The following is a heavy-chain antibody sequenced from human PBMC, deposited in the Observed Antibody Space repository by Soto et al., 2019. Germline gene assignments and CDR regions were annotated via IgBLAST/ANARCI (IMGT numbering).Heavy chain of an antibody. CDR1: GGSIGSGGYY. V-gene: IGHV4-31*03. D-gene: IGHD2-15*01. Sequence: SETLSLTCTVSGGSIGSGGYYWSWIRQHPGKGLEWIGYIYYSGSTYYNPSLKSRVTISVDTSKNQFSLKLSSVTAADTAVYYCARQVVATDNWFDPWGQGTLVTVSS. CDR3: ARQVVATDNWFDP. J-gene: IGHJ5*02. CDR2: IYYSGST.